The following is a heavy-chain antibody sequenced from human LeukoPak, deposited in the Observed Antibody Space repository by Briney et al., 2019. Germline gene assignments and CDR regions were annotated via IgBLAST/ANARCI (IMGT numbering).Heavy chain of an antibody. J-gene: IGHJ4*02. CDR2: IYNYGNT. D-gene: IGHD6-13*01. CDR1: GFTVSSNY. CDR3: ARTYSNSGLEYFDF. Sequence: GGSLRLSCAASGFTVSSNYMTWVREAPGKGLEGVSIIYNYGNTFYSDSVKGRFTISRDNSTNTLYLQMNSLRAEDTAVYYCARTYSNSGLEYFDFWGQGTLVTVSS. V-gene: IGHV3-53*01.